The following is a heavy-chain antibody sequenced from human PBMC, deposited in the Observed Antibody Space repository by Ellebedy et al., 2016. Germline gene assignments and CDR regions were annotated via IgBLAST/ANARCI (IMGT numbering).Heavy chain of an antibody. V-gene: IGHV3-30*13. Sequence: GGSLRLSXAASGFSFSSYIMYWVRQAPGKGLEWVASISYDGNIKYYAGSVKGRFTISRDNSKNRAFLQMNSLTVGDTAVYYCAKVHSPDFYNNYGMDVWGQGTTVTVSS. CDR1: GFSFSSYI. D-gene: IGHD1-14*01. CDR3: AKVHSPDFYNNYGMDV. J-gene: IGHJ6*01. CDR2: ISYDGNIK.